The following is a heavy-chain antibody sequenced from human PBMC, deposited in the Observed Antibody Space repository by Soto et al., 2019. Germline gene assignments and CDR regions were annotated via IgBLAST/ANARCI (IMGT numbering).Heavy chain of an antibody. CDR3: ARDRSGYDFHI. J-gene: IGHJ3*02. Sequence: GASVTVSCKASGYTFTSYAMHWVRQAPGQRLEWMGWINAGNGNTKYSQKFQGRVTITRDTSASTAYMELSSLRSEDTAVYYCARDRSGYDFHIWGQGTMVTVSS. CDR1: GYTFTSYA. V-gene: IGHV1-3*01. D-gene: IGHD5-12*01. CDR2: INAGNGNT.